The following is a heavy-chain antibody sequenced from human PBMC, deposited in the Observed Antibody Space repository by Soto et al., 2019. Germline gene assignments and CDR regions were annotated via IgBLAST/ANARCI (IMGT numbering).Heavy chain of an antibody. CDR3: ARGDYSSGWYLTRYYYYGMDV. CDR2: ISAYNGNT. J-gene: IGHJ6*02. CDR1: GYTFTSYG. Sequence: QVQLVQSGAEVKKPGASVKVSCKASGYTFTSYGISWVRQAPGQGLEWMGWISAYNGNTNYAQKLQGRVTMTTDTSTSTAYMELRSLRSDDTAVYYCARGDYSSGWYLTRYYYYGMDVWGQGTTVTVSS. D-gene: IGHD6-19*01. V-gene: IGHV1-18*01.